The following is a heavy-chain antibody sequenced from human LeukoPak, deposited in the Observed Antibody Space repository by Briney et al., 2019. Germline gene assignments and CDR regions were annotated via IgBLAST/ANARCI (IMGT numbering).Heavy chain of an antibody. CDR1: GFTFSSYA. CDR3: AKDWVRIQLWNDY. D-gene: IGHD5-18*01. J-gene: IGHJ4*02. CDR2: ISGSGGST. V-gene: IGHV3-23*01. Sequence: GGSLRLSCAASGFTFSSYAMSWVRQAPGKGLEWVSAISGSGGSTYYADSVKGRFTISRDNSKNTLYQQMNSLRAEDTAVYYCAKDWVRIQLWNDYWGQGTLVTVSS.